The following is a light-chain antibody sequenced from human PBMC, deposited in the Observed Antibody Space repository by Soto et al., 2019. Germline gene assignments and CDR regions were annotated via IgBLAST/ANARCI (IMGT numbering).Light chain of an antibody. CDR1: QSVSSSY. CDR3: QQDCSSPLN. V-gene: IGKV3-20*01. CDR2: GAS. J-gene: IGKJ4*01. Sequence: EIVLTQSPGTLSLSPGERATLSCRASQSVSSSYLAWYQQKPGQAPRLLIYGASSRATGIPDRFSGSGSGTDFTLTISRLEPEDFAVYYCQQDCSSPLNFGGGTKVEIK.